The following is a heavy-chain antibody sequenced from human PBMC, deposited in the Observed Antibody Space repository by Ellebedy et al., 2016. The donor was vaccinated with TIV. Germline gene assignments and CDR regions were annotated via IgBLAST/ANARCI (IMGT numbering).Heavy chain of an antibody. Sequence: GESLKISCAASGITFSSHAISWVRQTPGKGLEWVSAISGRGDKTYYTDSVKGRFTISRDNSQNTLYLQMNSLRAEDTAVYYCAKELHLWGTIMINCWGPGTLVTVSS. J-gene: IGHJ4*02. V-gene: IGHV3-23*01. CDR2: ISGRGDKT. CDR1: GITFSSHA. D-gene: IGHD3-16*01. CDR3: AKELHLWGTIMINC.